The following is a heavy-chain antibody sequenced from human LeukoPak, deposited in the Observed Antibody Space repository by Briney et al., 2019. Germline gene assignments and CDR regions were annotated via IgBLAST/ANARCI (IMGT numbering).Heavy chain of an antibody. D-gene: IGHD6-19*01. CDR3: ARRDNSGWNYFDF. Sequence: LETLSLTCTVSGGSISSYSWSWIRQPPGKGLECIGYIYYSGSTNYNPSLKSRLTISVDTSKNQFSLELSSVTAADTAVYHCARRDNSGWNYFDFWGQGILVTVSS. CDR2: IYYSGST. CDR1: GGSISSYS. V-gene: IGHV4-59*08. J-gene: IGHJ4*02.